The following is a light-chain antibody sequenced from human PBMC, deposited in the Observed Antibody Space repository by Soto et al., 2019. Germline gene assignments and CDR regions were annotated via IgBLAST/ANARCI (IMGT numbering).Light chain of an antibody. CDR3: QTWDTGIRV. CDR2: LNSDGSH. Sequence: QLVLTQSPSASASLGASVKLTCTLSSGHSSYAIAWHQQQPAKGPRYLMKLNSDGSHSKGDGIPDRFSGSSSGAERYLTISSLQSEDEADYYCQTWDTGIRVFGGGTKITVL. CDR1: SGHSSYA. V-gene: IGLV4-69*01. J-gene: IGLJ2*01.